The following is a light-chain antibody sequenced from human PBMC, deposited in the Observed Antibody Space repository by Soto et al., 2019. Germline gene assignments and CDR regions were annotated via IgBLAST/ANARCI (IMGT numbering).Light chain of an antibody. V-gene: IGLV1-40*01. J-gene: IGLJ1*01. Sequence: QSVLTQPPSVSGAPGQRVTISCAGSSSNIGAGYDVHWYQQLPGTAPKLVISGNSNRPSGVPDRFSVSKSGNTASLTISGLQAEDEAEYYCSSYTNINTRACVFGTGTKLTVL. CDR1: SSNIGAGYD. CDR3: SSYTNINTRACV. CDR2: GNS.